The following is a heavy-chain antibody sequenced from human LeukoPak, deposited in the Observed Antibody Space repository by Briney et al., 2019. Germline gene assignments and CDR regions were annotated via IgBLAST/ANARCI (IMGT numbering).Heavy chain of an antibody. CDR3: AKVMGYCSSTSCSRVLDN. Sequence: GGSLRLSCAASGFTFKNYAISWVRQAPGQGLEWVSGIDTRGDSTYYADSVKGRFTISRDNSNNTLYLQLDSLRVDDTAVYYCAKVMGYCSSTSCSRVLDNWGLGALVTVSS. J-gene: IGHJ4*02. V-gene: IGHV3-23*01. D-gene: IGHD2-2*01. CDR1: GFTFKNYA. CDR2: IDTRGDST.